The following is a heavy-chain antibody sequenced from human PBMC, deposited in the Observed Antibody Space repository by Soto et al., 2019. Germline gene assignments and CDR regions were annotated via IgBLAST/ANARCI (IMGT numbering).Heavy chain of an antibody. Sequence: GGSLRLSCAASGFTFSSYSMNWVRQAPGKGLEWVSYISSSSSTIYYADSVKGRFTISRDNAKNSLYLQMNSLRDEDTAVYYCARVGSPDSSGLFDPWGQGTLVTVSS. CDR2: ISSSSSTI. D-gene: IGHD3-22*01. CDR1: GFTFSSYS. J-gene: IGHJ5*02. V-gene: IGHV3-48*02. CDR3: ARVGSPDSSGLFDP.